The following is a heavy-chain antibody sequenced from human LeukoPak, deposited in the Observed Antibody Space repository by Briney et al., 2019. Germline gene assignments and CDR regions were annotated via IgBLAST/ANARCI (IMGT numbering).Heavy chain of an antibody. J-gene: IGHJ4*02. CDR2: INPNSGGT. V-gene: IGHV1-2*02. CDR3: ARDLVATIPD. Sequence: ASVNVTFKASGYTFTGYYMHWLRQAPGRGLAWMGWINPNSGGTNYAQKFQGRVTMIRDTSISTAYMELSRLRSDDTAVYYCARDLVATIPDWGQGTLVTVSS. D-gene: IGHD5-12*01. CDR1: GYTFTGYY.